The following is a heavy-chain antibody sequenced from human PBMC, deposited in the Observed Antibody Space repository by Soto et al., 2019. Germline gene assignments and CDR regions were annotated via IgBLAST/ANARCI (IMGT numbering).Heavy chain of an antibody. D-gene: IGHD6-13*01. Sequence: QVQLQESGPGLVKPSETLSLTCTVSGGSISSYYWSWIRQPPGKGLEWIGYIYYSGSTNYNPSLKSRVTISVDTSKNQFSLKLSSVTAADTAVYYCATMQLGDAFDIWGQGTMVTVSS. V-gene: IGHV4-59*08. CDR3: ATMQLGDAFDI. J-gene: IGHJ3*02. CDR1: GGSISSYY. CDR2: IYYSGST.